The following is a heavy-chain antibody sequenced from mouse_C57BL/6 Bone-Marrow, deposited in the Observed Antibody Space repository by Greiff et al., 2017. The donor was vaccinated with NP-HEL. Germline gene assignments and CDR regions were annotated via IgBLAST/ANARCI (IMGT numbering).Heavy chain of an antibody. J-gene: IGHJ4*01. CDR3: TFYGNYVGYYAMDY. CDR2: IDPENGDT. D-gene: IGHD2-1*01. V-gene: IGHV14-4*01. Sequence: VQLQQSGAELVRPGASVKLSCTASGFNIKDDYMHWVKQRPEQGLEWIGWIDPENGDTEYASKFQGKATITADTSSNTAYLQLSSLTSEDTAVYYCTFYGNYVGYYAMDYWGQGTSVTVSS. CDR1: GFNIKDDY.